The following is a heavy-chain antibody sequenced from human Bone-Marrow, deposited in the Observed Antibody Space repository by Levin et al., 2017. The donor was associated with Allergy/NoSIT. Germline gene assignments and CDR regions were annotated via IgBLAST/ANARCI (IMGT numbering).Heavy chain of an antibody. CDR1: GFIFSAYS. CDR2: ISSSSRII. J-gene: IGHJ6*02. D-gene: IGHD2-21*02. CDR3: ARDGTWYSSFYGTDV. Sequence: GESLKISCGASGFIFSAYSMNWVRQAPGKGLEWISYISSSSRIIYYSDSVKGRFTISRDNTKNSVYLQMNSLRAEDTAVYYCARDGTWYSSFYGTDVWGPGTTVTVSS. V-gene: IGHV3-48*04.